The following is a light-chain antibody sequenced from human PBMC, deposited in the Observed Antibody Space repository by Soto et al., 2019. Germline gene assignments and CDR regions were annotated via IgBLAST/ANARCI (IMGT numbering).Light chain of an antibody. CDR3: QQYDNFPFT. CDR1: QDIKSN. Sequence: DIRMTQSPSSLSASVGDRVTITCQASQDIKSNLNWFQQKSGKAPRLLVYDASNLETGVTSRFSGSGSGTDFTFTSRSLQPEDTATYFCQQYDNFPFTFGPGTKVDI. J-gene: IGKJ3*01. CDR2: DAS. V-gene: IGKV1-33*01.